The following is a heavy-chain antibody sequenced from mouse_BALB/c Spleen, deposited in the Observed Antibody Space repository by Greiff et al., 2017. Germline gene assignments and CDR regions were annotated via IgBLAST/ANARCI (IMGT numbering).Heavy chain of an antibody. CDR1: GYAFTNYL. CDR2: INPGSGST. CDR3: ARRAIYYDYDDAMDY. V-gene: IGHV1-54*02. D-gene: IGHD2-4*01. J-gene: IGHJ4*01. Sequence: VQLQQSGAELVRPGTSVKVSCKASGYAFTNYLIEWVKQRPGQGLEWIGVINPGSGSTNYNEKFKGKATFTADTSSNTAYMQLSSLTSEDSAVYYCARRAIYYDYDDAMDYWGQGTSVTVSS.